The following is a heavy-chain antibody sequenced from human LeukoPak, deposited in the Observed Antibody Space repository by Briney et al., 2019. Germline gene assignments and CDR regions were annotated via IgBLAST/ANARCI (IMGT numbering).Heavy chain of an antibody. Sequence: ASLKVSCKASGYSLSDLYIHWVRQAPGQGLEWMGWITPKSGASNYAQNFQGRVTLTTDTSISTAYMELSRLTSDDTAVYYCAREGCSGETCYLTWFDPWGQGPLVTVSS. CDR1: GYSLSDLY. CDR3: AREGCSGETCYLTWFDP. CDR2: ITPKSGAS. V-gene: IGHV1-2*02. J-gene: IGHJ5*02. D-gene: IGHD2-15*01.